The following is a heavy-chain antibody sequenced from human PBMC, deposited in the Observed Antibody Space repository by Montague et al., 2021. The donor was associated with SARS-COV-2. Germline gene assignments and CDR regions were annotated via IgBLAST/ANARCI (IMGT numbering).Heavy chain of an antibody. D-gene: IGHD3-10*01. CDR3: ARGRLILLRFGELFSGGDYYGMDV. CDR2: INHSGST. Sequence: SETLSLTCAVYGGPFSGYYWSWIRQPPGKGLEWIGEINHSGSTNYNPSLKSRVTISVDTSKNQLSLKLSSVTAADTAVYYCARGRLILLRFGELFSGGDYYGMDVWGQGTTVTVSS. J-gene: IGHJ6*02. CDR1: GGPFSGYY. V-gene: IGHV4-34*01.